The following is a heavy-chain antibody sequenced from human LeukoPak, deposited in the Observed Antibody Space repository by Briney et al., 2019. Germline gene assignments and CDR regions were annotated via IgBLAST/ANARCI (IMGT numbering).Heavy chain of an antibody. CDR1: GFTFTSCT. J-gene: IGHJ4*02. V-gene: IGHV3-23*01. D-gene: IGHD1-1*01. CDR3: AKGGSYRVQPYFDY. CDR2: IRGSGENT. Sequence: PGGSLRLSCAASGFTFTSCTMSWVRQAPGKGLEWVSDIRGSGENTYYADSVKGRFTISRDNSKNTLYLQMSSLRAKDTAVYYCAKGGSYRVQPYFDYWGQGALVTVSS.